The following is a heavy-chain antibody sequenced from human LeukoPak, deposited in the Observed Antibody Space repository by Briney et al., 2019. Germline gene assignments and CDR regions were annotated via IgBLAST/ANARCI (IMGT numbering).Heavy chain of an antibody. V-gene: IGHV4-34*01. CDR2: INHSGST. CDR3: ARGRSPKRRFLEWPPKDWYFDY. CDR1: GGSFSGYY. Sequence: PSETLSLTCAVYGGSFSGYYWIWIRQPPGKGLEWIGEINHSGSTNYNPSLKSRVTISVDTSKNQFSLKLSSVTAADTAVYYCARGRSPKRRFLEWPPKDWYFDYWGQGTLVTVSS. J-gene: IGHJ4*02. D-gene: IGHD3-3*01.